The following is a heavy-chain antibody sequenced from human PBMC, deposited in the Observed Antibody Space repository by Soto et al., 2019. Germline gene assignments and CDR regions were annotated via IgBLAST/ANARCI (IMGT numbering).Heavy chain of an antibody. J-gene: IGHJ5*02. CDR3: AREVYDSSGYYREDWFDP. CDR2: IYYSGST. Sequence: QVQLQESGPGLVKPSQTLSLTCTISGGSISSGDYYWSWIRQPPGKGLEWIGYIYYSGSTYYNPSLKSRVTTSVDSSTHPFSLKLRPVTAADTAVYYCAREVYDSSGYYREDWFDPWGQGTLVTVSS. CDR1: GGSISSGDYY. V-gene: IGHV4-30-4*01. D-gene: IGHD3-22*01.